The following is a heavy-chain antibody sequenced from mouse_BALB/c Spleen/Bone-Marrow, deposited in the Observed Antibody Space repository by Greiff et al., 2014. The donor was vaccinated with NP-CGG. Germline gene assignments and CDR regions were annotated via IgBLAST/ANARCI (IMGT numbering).Heavy chain of an antibody. Sequence: VQLQQSGAELVNPGASVKLSCKASGYTFTNYWINWVRQRPGQGLEWIGNIYPSDSHTQYSQDFKDKATWTVDTSSNTVYMQHSSLTSEAAAVYYCTGYVCGFADWGQGTLVTVSA. CDR1: GYTFTNYW. D-gene: IGHD6-1*01. CDR3: TGYVCGFAD. V-gene: IGHV1-69*02. J-gene: IGHJ3*01. CDR2: IYPSDSHT.